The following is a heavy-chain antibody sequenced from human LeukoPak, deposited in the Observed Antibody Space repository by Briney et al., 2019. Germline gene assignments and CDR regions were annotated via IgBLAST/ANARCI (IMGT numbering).Heavy chain of an antibody. CDR1: GFTFSSYW. J-gene: IGHJ6*02. CDR3: TRDHGLDV. CDR2: INSDGSAT. V-gene: IGHV3-74*01. Sequence: NPGGSLRLSCAASGFTFSSYWMSWVRQAPGKGLMWVSQINSDGSATSCADPVKGRCTISRDNANNMLYLEMNSLRVEDTAVYFCTRDHGLDVWGQGTTVTVSS.